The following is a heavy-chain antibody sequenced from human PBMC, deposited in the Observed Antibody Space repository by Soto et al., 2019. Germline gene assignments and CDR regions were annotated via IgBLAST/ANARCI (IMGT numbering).Heavy chain of an antibody. D-gene: IGHD6-6*01. V-gene: IGHV3-74*01. CDR2: INSDGSST. Sequence: GGSLRLSCAASGFTFSSYWMHLVRQAPGKGLVWVSRINSDGSSTSYADSVKGRFTISRDNAKNTLYLQMNSLRAEDTAVYYCARDRYSSSYRGYYYYMDVWGKGTTVTVSS. CDR1: GFTFSSYW. CDR3: ARDRYSSSYRGYYYYMDV. J-gene: IGHJ6*03.